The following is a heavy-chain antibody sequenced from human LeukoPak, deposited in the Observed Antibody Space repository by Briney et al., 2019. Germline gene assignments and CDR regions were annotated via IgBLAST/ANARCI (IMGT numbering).Heavy chain of an antibody. CDR3: ARDPGVRWLVGFDY. V-gene: IGHV3-33*01. J-gene: IGHJ4*02. CDR1: GFTFNSYG. D-gene: IGHD6-19*01. CDR2: IWYDGSNK. Sequence: GGSLRLSCAASGFTFNSYGMHWVRQAPGEGLEWVAVIWYDGSNKYYADSVKGRFTISRDNSENTLYLQMDSLRAEDTAVYYCARDPGVRWLVGFDYWGQGTLVTVSS.